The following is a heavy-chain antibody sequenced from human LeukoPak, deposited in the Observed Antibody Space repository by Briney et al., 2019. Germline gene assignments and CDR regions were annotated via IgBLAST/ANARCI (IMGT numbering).Heavy chain of an antibody. D-gene: IGHD3-10*01. CDR1: GYTFTGYY. CDR2: INPNSGGT. J-gene: IGHJ4*02. V-gene: IGHV1-2*02. CDR3: ARGDYYYGSGSYGY. Sequence: ASVKVSCKASGYTFTGYYMHWVRQAPGQGLEWMGWINPNSGGTNYAQKFQGGVTMTRNTSISTAYMELSSLRSEDTAVYYCARGDYYYGSGSYGYWGQGTLVSVSS.